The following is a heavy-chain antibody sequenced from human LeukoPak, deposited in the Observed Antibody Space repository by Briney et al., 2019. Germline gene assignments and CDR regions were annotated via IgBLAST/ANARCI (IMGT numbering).Heavy chain of an antibody. CDR2: INHSGST. CDR1: GGSFSGYY. V-gene: IGHV4-34*01. CDR3: ARLPLSRYYFDY. J-gene: IGHJ4*02. Sequence: SETLSLTCAVYGGSFSGYYWSRIRQPPGKGLEWIGEINHSGSTNYNPSLKSRVTISVDTSKNQFSLKLSSVTAADTAVYYCARLPLSRYYFDYWGQGTLVTVSS. D-gene: IGHD3-3*02.